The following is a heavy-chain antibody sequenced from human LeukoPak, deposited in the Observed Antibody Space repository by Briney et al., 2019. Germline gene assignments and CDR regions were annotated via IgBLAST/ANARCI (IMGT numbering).Heavy chain of an antibody. Sequence: GSPRLSCAASGVASCDFHMIWIRHAPGKGLGWPSYISGSSIYTRYADSVNGRFTISRDNAKNSLYLQRNSLRAEDTALYYCVRDISGYYFDYWGQGTLVTVSS. CDR3: VRDISGYYFDY. CDR2: ISGSSIYT. J-gene: IGHJ4*02. CDR1: GVASCDFH. V-gene: IGHV3-11*05. D-gene: IGHD3-22*01.